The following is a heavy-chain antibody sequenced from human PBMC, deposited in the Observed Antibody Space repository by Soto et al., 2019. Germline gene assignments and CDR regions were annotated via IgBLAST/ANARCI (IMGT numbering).Heavy chain of an antibody. D-gene: IGHD2-2*01. CDR3: ARDTPGGYCSSTSCYGFSWHAFDI. CDR2: IYYSGST. J-gene: IGHJ3*02. CDR1: GGSFSGYY. Sequence: PSETLSLTCAVYGGSFSGYYWSWIRQPPGKGLEWIGYIYYSGSTYYNPSLKSRVTISVDTSKNQFSLKLSSVTAADTAVYYCARDTPGGYCSSTSCYGFSWHAFDIWGQGTMVTVSS. V-gene: IGHV4-34*09.